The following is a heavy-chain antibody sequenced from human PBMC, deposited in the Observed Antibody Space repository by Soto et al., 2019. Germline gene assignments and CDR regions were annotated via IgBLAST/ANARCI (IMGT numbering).Heavy chain of an antibody. CDR1: GYTLTELS. CDR2: FDPEGGET. J-gene: IGHJ4*02. CDR3: ATGVVGATYFDY. D-gene: IGHD1-26*01. V-gene: IGHV1-24*01. Sequence: ASVKVSCKVSGYTLTELSMHWVRQAPGKGLEWMGGFDPEGGETIYAQKFQGRVTMTEDTSTDTAYMELSSLRSEDTAVYYCATGVVGATYFDYWGRGTLVTVSS.